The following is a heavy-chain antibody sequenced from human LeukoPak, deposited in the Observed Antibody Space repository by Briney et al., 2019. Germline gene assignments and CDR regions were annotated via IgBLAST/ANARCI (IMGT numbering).Heavy chain of an antibody. J-gene: IGHJ3*02. Sequence: GGSLRLSCAASGFTFSSYEMNWVRQAPGKGLEWVSYISSSGSTIYYADSAKGRFTISRDNAKNSLYLQMNSLRAEDTAVYYCARDLDPSRAFDIRGQGTMVTVPS. CDR2: ISSSGSTI. V-gene: IGHV3-48*03. CDR3: ARDLDPSRAFDI. D-gene: IGHD3-9*01. CDR1: GFTFSSYE.